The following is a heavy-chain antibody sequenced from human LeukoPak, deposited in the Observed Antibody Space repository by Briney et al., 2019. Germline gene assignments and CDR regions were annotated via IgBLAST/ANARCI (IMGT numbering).Heavy chain of an antibody. CDR1: GFTFSSYS. D-gene: IGHD3-22*01. J-gene: IGHJ4*02. CDR3: AKVPFTMIVVVIYFDY. V-gene: IGHV3-23*01. CDR2: ISGSGGST. Sequence: GGSLRLSCAASGFTFSSYSINWVRQAPGKGLEWVSAISGSGGSTYYADSVKGRFTISRDNSKNTLYLQMNSLRAEDTAVYYCAKVPFTMIVVVIYFDYWGQGTLVTVSS.